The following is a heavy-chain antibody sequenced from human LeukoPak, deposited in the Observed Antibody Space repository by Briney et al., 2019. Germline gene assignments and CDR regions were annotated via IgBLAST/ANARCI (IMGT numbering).Heavy chain of an antibody. J-gene: IGHJ5*02. Sequence: GRSLRLSCAASGFIFSSYGMHWVRQAPGKGLEWVGRTRNKANSYTTEYAASVKGRFTISRDDPKNLLYLQMNSLKSEDTAVYYCGRSGRYRPSDLWGQGTLVTVSS. CDR2: TRNKANSYTT. CDR3: GRSGRYRPSDL. CDR1: GFIFSSYG. V-gene: IGHV3-72*01. D-gene: IGHD1-26*01.